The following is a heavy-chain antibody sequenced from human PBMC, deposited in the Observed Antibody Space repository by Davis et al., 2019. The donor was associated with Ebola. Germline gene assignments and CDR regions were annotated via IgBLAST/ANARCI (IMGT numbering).Heavy chain of an antibody. V-gene: IGHV5-51*01. Sequence: GESLKISCKGSGFDFTNYWIAWVRQMPGKGLEWMGIIYPGDSDTRYSPSFQGQVTISADKSITTAYLHWNSLKASDTAMYYCARQGAPYSAPANWGQGTLVTVSS. CDR1: GFDFTNYW. J-gene: IGHJ4*02. CDR2: IYPGDSDT. CDR3: ARQGAPYSAPAN. D-gene: IGHD1-26*01.